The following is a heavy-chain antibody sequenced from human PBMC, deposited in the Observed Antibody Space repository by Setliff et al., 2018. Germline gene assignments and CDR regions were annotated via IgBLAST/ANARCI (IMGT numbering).Heavy chain of an antibody. CDR1: GFTFTSSA. CDR2: IVVGSGNT. V-gene: IGHV1-58*01. J-gene: IGHJ4*02. Sequence: SEKVSCKASGFTFTSSAVQWVRQARGQRLEWIGWIVVGSGNTNYAQKFQERVTITRDMSTSTAYMELSSLRSEDTAVYYCAADLGIVGATMPFDYWGQGTLVTVSS. CDR3: AADLGIVGATMPFDY. D-gene: IGHD1-26*01.